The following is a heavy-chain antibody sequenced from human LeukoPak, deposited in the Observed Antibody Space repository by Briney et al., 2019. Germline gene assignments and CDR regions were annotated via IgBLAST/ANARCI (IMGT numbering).Heavy chain of an antibody. J-gene: IGHJ4*02. D-gene: IGHD3-10*01. V-gene: IGHV4-34*01. CDR2: INHSGST. Sequence: SETLSLTCAVYGGSLSGYYWSWIRQPPGKGLEWIGEINHSGSTNYNPSLKSRVTISVDTSKNQFSLKLSSVTAADTAVYYCARGITMVRGVIRRPSFDYWGQGTLVTVSS. CDR3: ARGITMVRGVIRRPSFDY. CDR1: GGSLSGYY.